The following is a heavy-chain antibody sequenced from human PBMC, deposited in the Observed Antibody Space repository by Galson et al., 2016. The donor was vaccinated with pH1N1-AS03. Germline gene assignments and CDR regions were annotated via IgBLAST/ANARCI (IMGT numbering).Heavy chain of an antibody. D-gene: IGHD6-13*01. Sequence: SLRLSCAASGFTFTNAWMSWVRQAPGKGLVWVSHINSDGSRTNYADSVRGRCTISRDNAKNTLYLQINSLRAEDTAVYYCAREGWQQRSFDHWGQGTLVTVSS. V-gene: IGHV3-74*01. CDR1: GFTFTNAW. CDR2: INSDGSRT. CDR3: AREGWQQRSFDH. J-gene: IGHJ4*02.